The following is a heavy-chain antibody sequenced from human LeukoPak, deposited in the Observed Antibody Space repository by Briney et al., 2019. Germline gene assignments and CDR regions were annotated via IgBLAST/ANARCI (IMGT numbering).Heavy chain of an antibody. CDR2: IYSGGNT. D-gene: IGHD5-18*01. CDR3: ARGHTAMVTVFDY. Sequence: GGSLRLSCAASGFTVSSYYMSWVRQAPGKGLEWVSVIYSGGNTYYADSMKGRFTISRDNSKNTLYLQMNNLRAEDTAVYYCARGHTAMVTVFDYWGQGTLVTVSS. J-gene: IGHJ4*02. CDR1: GFTVSSYY. V-gene: IGHV3-53*01.